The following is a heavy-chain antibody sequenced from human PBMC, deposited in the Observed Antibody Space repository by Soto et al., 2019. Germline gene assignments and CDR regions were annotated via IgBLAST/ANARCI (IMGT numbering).Heavy chain of an antibody. CDR2: ISSSGSTI. CDR1: GFTFSDYY. J-gene: IGHJ4*02. Sequence: VGSLRLSCAASGFTFSDYYMSWIRQAPGKGLEWVSYISSSGSTIYYADSVKGRVTISRDNAKNSLYLQMNSLRAEDTAVYYCARISPGIAVAYYYWGQGTLVSVSS. CDR3: ARISPGIAVAYYY. V-gene: IGHV3-11*01. D-gene: IGHD6-19*01.